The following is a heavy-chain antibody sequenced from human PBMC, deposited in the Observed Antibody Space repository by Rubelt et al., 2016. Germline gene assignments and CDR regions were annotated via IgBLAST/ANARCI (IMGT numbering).Heavy chain of an antibody. D-gene: IGHD3-10*01. CDR1: GYTFTSYG. V-gene: IGHV1-18*01. J-gene: IGHJ4*02. CDR2: LSAYNGNQ. Sequence: QVQLVQSGAEVKKPGASVKVSCKASGYTFTSYGISWVRQAPGQGLEWMGWLSAYNGNQNYAQNLQGRVTMTTGTATSTAYMELRSLRSDDTAVYYCARDPLPVRGVIMTPTHWGQGTLVTVSS. CDR3: ARDPLPVRGVIMTPTH.